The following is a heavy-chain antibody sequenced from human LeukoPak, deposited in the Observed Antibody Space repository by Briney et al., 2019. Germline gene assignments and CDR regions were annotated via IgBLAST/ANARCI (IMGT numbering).Heavy chain of an antibody. J-gene: IGHJ6*03. CDR2: ISGGAVST. D-gene: IGHD2-15*01. CDR1: GFTFSNYG. V-gene: IGHV3-23*01. Sequence: GGSLRLSCGASGFTFSNYGLSWVRQAPGRGLEWVSGISGGAVSTNYADSVKGRFTISRDNSKNTLYLQMNSLRAEDTAVYYCARHHQLILYKPSKYYYYYYMDVWGKGTTVTISS. CDR3: ARHHQLILYKPSKYYYYYYMDV.